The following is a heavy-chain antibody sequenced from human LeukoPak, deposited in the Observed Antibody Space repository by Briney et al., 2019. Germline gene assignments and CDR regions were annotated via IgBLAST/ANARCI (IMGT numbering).Heavy chain of an antibody. J-gene: IGHJ4*02. CDR1: GFTFSSYS. D-gene: IGHD3-3*01. Sequence: GGSLRLSCAASGFTFSSYSMNWGRQAPGKGLEWVSSISSSSSYIYYADSVKGRFTISRDNAKNSLYLQMNSLRAEDTAVYYCARDLGLGDFWSGPFDYWGQGTLVTVSS. CDR3: ARDLGLGDFWSGPFDY. V-gene: IGHV3-21*01. CDR2: ISSSSSYI.